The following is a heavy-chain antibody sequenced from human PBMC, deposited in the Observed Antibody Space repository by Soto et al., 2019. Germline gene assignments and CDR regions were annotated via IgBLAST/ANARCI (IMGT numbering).Heavy chain of an antibody. CDR1: GYSFTSYW. D-gene: IGHD5-18*01. V-gene: IGHV5-10-1*01. J-gene: IGHJ6*02. CDR2: IDPSDSYT. CDR3: ARRGGYVDTAMVTGGMDV. Sequence: GESLKISCKGSGYSFTSYWISWVRQMPGKGLEWMGRIDPSDSYTNYSPSFQGHVTISADKSISTAYLQWSSLKASDTAMYYCARRGGYVDTAMVTGGMDVWGQGTTVTVSS.